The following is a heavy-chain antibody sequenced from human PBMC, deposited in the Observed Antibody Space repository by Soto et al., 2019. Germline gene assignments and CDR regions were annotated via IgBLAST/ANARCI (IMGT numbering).Heavy chain of an antibody. D-gene: IGHD5-12*01. CDR2: ISWNSDFI. CDR1: GFTFDDYA. CDR3: AAQYSGYDPRPYYGMDV. V-gene: IGHV3-9*01. Sequence: GGSLRLSCAASGFTFDDYAMHWVRQVPGKGLEWVSGISWNSDFIAYADSVKGRFTISRDNSKNTLHLQMNSLRAEDTAVYYCAAQYSGYDPRPYYGMDVWGQGTTVTVSS. J-gene: IGHJ6*02.